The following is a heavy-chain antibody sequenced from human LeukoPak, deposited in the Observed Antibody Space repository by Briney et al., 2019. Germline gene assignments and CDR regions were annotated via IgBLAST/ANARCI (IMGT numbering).Heavy chain of an antibody. CDR2: IYYSGST. CDR1: GGSISSYY. D-gene: IGHD4-23*01. CDR3: ARVGDDYGGNSDDY. V-gene: IGHV4-59*12. Sequence: TSETLSLTCTVSGGSISSYYWSWIRQPPGKGLEWIGYIYYSGSTYYNPSLKSRVTISVDTSKNQFSLKPSSVTAADTAVYYCARVGDDYGGNSDDYWGQGTLVTVSS. J-gene: IGHJ4*02.